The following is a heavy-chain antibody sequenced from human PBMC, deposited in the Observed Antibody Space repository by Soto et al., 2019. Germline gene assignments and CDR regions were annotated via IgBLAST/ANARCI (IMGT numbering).Heavy chain of an antibody. D-gene: IGHD6-13*01. CDR1: GGSISSSSYY. Sequence: QLQLQESGPGLVKPSETLSLTCTVSGGSISSSSYYWGWIRQPPGKGLEWIGSIYYSGSTYYNPSLKSRVTLSVDTSKNQFSLKLSSVTAADTAVYYCARTITGYSSSWGQGTLVTVSS. CDR3: ARTITGYSSS. V-gene: IGHV4-39*01. CDR2: IYYSGST. J-gene: IGHJ4*02.